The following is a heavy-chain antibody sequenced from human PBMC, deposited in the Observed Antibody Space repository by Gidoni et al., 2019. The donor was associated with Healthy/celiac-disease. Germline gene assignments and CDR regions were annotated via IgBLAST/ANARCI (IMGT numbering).Heavy chain of an antibody. CDR3: ARGLEMATDAFDI. V-gene: IGHV1-69*04. CDR1: GGTSSSYA. J-gene: IGHJ3*02. CDR2: IIPSLGIA. D-gene: IGHD5-12*01. Sequence: QVQLVQSGAEVKKTGSSVKFSCKASGGTSSSYAISWVRQAPGQGLEWMGRIIPSLGIANYAQKFQGRVTITADKSTSTAYMELSSLRSEDTAVYYCARGLEMATDAFDIWGQGTMVTVSS.